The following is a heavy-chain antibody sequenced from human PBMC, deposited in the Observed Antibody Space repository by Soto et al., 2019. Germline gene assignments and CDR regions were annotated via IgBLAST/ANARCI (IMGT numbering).Heavy chain of an antibody. D-gene: IGHD3-3*01. CDR2: IYYSGST. CDR3: ARFTNTLGVVMGWFDP. Sequence: QVQLQEPGPGLVKPSQTLSLTCTVSGGSISSGGYYWSWIRQHPGKGLEWIGYIYYSGSTYYNPSLKSRVTISVDTSKNQFSLKLSSVTAADTAVYYCARFTNTLGVVMGWFDPWGQGTLVTVSS. J-gene: IGHJ5*02. V-gene: IGHV4-31*03. CDR1: GGSISSGGYY.